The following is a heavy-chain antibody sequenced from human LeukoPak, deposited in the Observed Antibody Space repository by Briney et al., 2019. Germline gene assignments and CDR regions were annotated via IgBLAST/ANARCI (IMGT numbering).Heavy chain of an antibody. CDR3: AKDGPWRELLGY. Sequence: GGSLRLSCAASGFTFSSYAMSWVRQAPGKGLEWVSATSGSGGSTFYADSVKGRFTISRDNSKNTLYLQMNSLRAEDTAVYYCAKDGPWRELLGYWGQGTLVTVSS. J-gene: IGHJ4*02. CDR1: GFTFSSYA. CDR2: TSGSGGST. V-gene: IGHV3-23*01. D-gene: IGHD1-26*01.